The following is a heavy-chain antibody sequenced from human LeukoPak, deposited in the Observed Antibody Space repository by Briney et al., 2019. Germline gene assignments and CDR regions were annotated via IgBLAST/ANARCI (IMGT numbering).Heavy chain of an antibody. CDR2: ISPYTGNT. CDR3: ATSPSPDFRSGSRYFHH. Sequence: ASVKVSCKASGYTFTSYGIGWVRQAPGQGLEWQGWISPYTGNTNFAQKVRGRVTLTTDTSTSTAYMELGSLRSDDTAIYYCATSPSPDFRSGSRYFHHWGQGTLVAVSS. D-gene: IGHD3-3*01. J-gene: IGHJ1*01. V-gene: IGHV1-18*01. CDR1: GYTFTSYG.